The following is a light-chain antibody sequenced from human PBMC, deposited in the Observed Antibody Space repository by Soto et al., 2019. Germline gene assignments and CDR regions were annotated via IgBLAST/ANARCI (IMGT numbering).Light chain of an antibody. CDR1: QGISSY. CDR3: QQLNSYPWT. Sequence: IQLTQSPSSLSASVGDRVTITCWASQGISSYLAWYQQKPGKAPKLLIYAASTLYSGVPSRFSGSGSGTDFTLTISSLQPEDFATYYCQQLNSYPWTFGQGTKVEIK. CDR2: AAS. J-gene: IGKJ1*01. V-gene: IGKV1-9*01.